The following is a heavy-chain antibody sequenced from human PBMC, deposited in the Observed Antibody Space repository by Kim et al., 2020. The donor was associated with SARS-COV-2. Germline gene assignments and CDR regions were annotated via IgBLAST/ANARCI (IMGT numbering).Heavy chain of an antibody. CDR1: GGSISSSSYY. CDR3: ARHVPLITMIVLNWFDP. Sequence: SETLSLTCTVSGGSISSSSYYWGWIRQPPGKGLEWIGSMYYSGSTYYNPSLKSRVTISVDTSKNQFSLKLSSVTAADTAVYYCARHVPLITMIVLNWFDPWGQGTLVIVSS. D-gene: IGHD3-22*01. J-gene: IGHJ5*02. V-gene: IGHV4-39*01. CDR2: MYYSGST.